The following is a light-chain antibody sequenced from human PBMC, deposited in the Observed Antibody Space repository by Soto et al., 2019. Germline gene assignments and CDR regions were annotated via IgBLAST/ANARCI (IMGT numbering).Light chain of an antibody. CDR1: SSDVGDYNY. CDR3: SSYAGSLYI. V-gene: IGLV2-8*01. CDR2: EVS. Sequence: QSALTQPPSASGSPGQSVTISCTGTSSDVGDYNYVSWYQQHPGKAPKLMIYEVSKRPSGVPDRFSGSKSGNTASLTVSGRQDEDEADYYCSSYAGSLYIFGPGTKLTVL. J-gene: IGLJ1*01.